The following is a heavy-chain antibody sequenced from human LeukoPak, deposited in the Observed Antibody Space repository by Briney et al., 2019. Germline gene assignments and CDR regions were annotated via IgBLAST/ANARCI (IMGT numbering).Heavy chain of an antibody. Sequence: ASVKVSCKASGYTFTSYGISWVRQAPGQGLEWMGWISIYNGNTDYAQKLRGRVTMATDTSTSTAYLELRGLRSDDTAVYYCARITYDFWSGYYMPDDPWGQGTLVTVSS. CDR2: ISIYNGNT. CDR3: ARITYDFWSGYYMPDDP. V-gene: IGHV1-18*01. D-gene: IGHD3-3*01. J-gene: IGHJ5*02. CDR1: GYTFTSYG.